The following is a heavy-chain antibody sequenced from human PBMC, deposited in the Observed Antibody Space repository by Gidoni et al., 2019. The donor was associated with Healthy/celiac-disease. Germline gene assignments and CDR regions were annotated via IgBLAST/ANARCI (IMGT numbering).Heavy chain of an antibody. Sequence: QVQLVQAGAEVKKPGASVMVSCKASGYSFAGYHRHWGRQAPGQGLEWMGWINPNSGGTNYAQKFQGWVTMTRDTSISTAYMKLGRLSSDDTAVYYCARVYCSSTSCALVGWFDPWGQGTLVTVSS. V-gene: IGHV1-2*04. CDR2: INPNSGGT. CDR3: ARVYCSSTSCALVGWFDP. D-gene: IGHD2-2*01. J-gene: IGHJ5*02. CDR1: GYSFAGYH.